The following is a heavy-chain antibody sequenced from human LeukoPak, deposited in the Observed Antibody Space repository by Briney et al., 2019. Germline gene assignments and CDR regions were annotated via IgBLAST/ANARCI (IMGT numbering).Heavy chain of an antibody. D-gene: IGHD5-18*01. V-gene: IGHV4-59*01. CDR2: IYDSGSA. CDR1: GGSTIFYY. Sequence: SEPLSLTCNVSGGSTIFYYWSWIRQSPGKGLEWIGYIYDSGSANYNPSLKKRVTISIDTSKNQFSLRLSSVPAADTVLYYCAREYSYGYFFDYWGQGTLVTVSS. CDR3: AREYSYGYFFDY. J-gene: IGHJ4*02.